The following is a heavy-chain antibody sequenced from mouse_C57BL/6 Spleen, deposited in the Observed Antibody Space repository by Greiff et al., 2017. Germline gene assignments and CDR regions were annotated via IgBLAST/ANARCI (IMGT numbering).Heavy chain of an antibody. CDR3: ARRAYDGYYVPYFDY. Sequence: VQLQESGAELVKPGASVKMSCKASGYTFTTYPIEWMKQNHGKSLEWIGNFHPYNDATKYNEKFKGKATLTVEKSSSTVYLELSRLTSDDSAVYYCARRAYDGYYVPYFDYWGQGTTLTVSS. J-gene: IGHJ2*01. V-gene: IGHV1-47*01. CDR1: GYTFTTYP. CDR2: FHPYNDAT. D-gene: IGHD2-3*01.